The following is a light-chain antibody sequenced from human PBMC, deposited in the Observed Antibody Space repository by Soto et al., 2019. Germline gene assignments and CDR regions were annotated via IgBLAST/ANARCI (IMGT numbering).Light chain of an antibody. J-gene: IGLJ1*01. V-gene: IGLV2-14*01. CDR1: SSDVVGYNS. CDR3: SSYTTSSTLLYV. CDR2: EVS. Sequence: QSVLTQPASVSGSPGQSITISCTGTSSDVVGYNSVSWYQQHPGKAPKLMIYEVSNRPSGVSNRFSGSKSGNTASLTISGLQAEDEADYYCSSYTTSSTLLYVFGTGTKVTVL.